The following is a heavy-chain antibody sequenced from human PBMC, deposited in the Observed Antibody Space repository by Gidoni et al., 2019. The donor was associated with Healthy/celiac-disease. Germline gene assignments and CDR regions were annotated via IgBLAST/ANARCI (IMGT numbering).Heavy chain of an antibody. CDR2: IKQDGSDK. Sequence: EVQLVESGGGLVQPGGSLRLSCAASGFTFSDYWMSWVRQAPGKGLEWVANIKQDGSDKYYVDSVRGRFIISRDNAENSLYLQMNSLRAEDTAVYYCARDPHYYGSGSPDYWGQGTLVTVSS. CDR1: GFTFSDYW. CDR3: ARDPHYYGSGSPDY. J-gene: IGHJ4*02. D-gene: IGHD3-10*01. V-gene: IGHV3-7*03.